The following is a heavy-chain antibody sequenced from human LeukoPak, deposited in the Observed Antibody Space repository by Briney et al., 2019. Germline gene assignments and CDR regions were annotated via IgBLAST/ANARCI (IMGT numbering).Heavy chain of an antibody. Sequence: PSETLSLTCTVSGGSISSGGYYWSWIRQHPGKGLEWIGYIYYSGSTYYNPSLKSRVTISVDTSKNQFSLKLSSVTAADTAVYYCARVNYYDSSGYYVDYWGQGTLVTVSS. V-gene: IGHV4-31*03. D-gene: IGHD3-22*01. CDR3: ARVNYYDSSGYYVDY. J-gene: IGHJ4*02. CDR1: GGSISSGGYY. CDR2: IYYSGST.